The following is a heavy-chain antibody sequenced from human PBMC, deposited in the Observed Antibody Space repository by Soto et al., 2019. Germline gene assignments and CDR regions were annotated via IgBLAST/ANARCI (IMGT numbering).Heavy chain of an antibody. D-gene: IGHD6-6*01. J-gene: IGHJ4*02. CDR2: IIPIFGTT. Sequence: SVKVSCKASGGTFSSYAISWVLQAPGQGLEWMGGIIPIFGTTNYAQNFQGRVTITADESTSTAYMDLSGLRSEDTAVYYCARDRSSEEEPFDYWGQGTLVTVSS. CDR3: ARDRSSEEEPFDY. V-gene: IGHV1-69*13. CDR1: GGTFSSYA.